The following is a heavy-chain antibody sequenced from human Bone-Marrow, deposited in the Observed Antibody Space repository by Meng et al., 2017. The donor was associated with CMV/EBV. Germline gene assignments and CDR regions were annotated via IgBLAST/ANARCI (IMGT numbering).Heavy chain of an antibody. D-gene: IGHD3-16*01. V-gene: IGHV3-30*04. Sequence: GESLKISCAASGFTFDDYAMHWVRQAPGKGLEWVAVISNDGTNKYYADSVKGRFTISRDNSKNTLYLQMNSLRAEDTAVYYCARVDGATTYTLYAFDIWGQGTMVTVSS. J-gene: IGHJ3*02. CDR2: ISNDGTNK. CDR1: GFTFDDYA. CDR3: ARVDGATTYTLYAFDI.